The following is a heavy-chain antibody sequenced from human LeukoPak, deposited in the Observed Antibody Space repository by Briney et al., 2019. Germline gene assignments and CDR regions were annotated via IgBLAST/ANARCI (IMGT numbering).Heavy chain of an antibody. CDR3: GRDLCGIYGEYLDS. CDR1: DYSISSGYY. CDR2: IYHSGST. D-gene: IGHD4-17*01. J-gene: IGHJ4*02. V-gene: IGHV4-38-2*02. Sequence: SETLSLTCTVSDYSISSGYYWGWIRQPPGKGLEWIASIYHSGSTYYNPSLKSPINISVDTSKNQFSLKLSSVTAAETGVYYCGRDLCGIYGEYLDSWGQGTLVTVSS.